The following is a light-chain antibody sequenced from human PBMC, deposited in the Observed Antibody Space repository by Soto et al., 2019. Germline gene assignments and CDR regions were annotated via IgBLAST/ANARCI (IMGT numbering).Light chain of an antibody. CDR3: QQFDDSVT. J-gene: IGKJ5*01. CDR1: QRVNSN. V-gene: IGKV3D-15*01. CDR2: GAS. Sequence: IVMTQSPATLSVSPGEIATLSCRGSQRVNSNVAWYQQKPGQAPRVLIYGASDRATGTPDRFSGSGSGTDFTLTISRLEPEDSAVYYCQQFDDSVTFGQGTRLEIK.